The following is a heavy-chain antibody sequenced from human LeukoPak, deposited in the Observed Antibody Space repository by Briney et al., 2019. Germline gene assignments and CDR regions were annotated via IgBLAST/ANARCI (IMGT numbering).Heavy chain of an antibody. Sequence: ASVKVSCKASGGTFSSYTISWVRQAPGQGLEWMGWISAYNGNTNYAQKLQGRVTMTTDTSTSTAYMELRSLRSDDTAVYYCARDRYGAHDAFDIWGQGTMVTVSS. V-gene: IGHV1-18*01. CDR1: GGTFSSYT. J-gene: IGHJ3*02. CDR2: ISAYNGNT. D-gene: IGHD1-14*01. CDR3: ARDRYGAHDAFDI.